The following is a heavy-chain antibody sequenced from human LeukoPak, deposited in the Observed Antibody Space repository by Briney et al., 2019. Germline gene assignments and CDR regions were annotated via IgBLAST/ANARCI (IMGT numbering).Heavy chain of an antibody. CDR3: ARVFRYCSGGRCYSGVEY. D-gene: IGHD2-15*01. Sequence: PSQTLSLTCTVSGGSISSGSYYWSWIRQPAGKGLEWIGRIYTSGSTNYNPSLKRRVTISVDTSKNQCSLKLSSVTAADTAVYYCARVFRYCSGGRCYSGVEYWGQGTLVTVSS. CDR2: IYTSGST. V-gene: IGHV4-61*02. CDR1: GGSISSGSYY. J-gene: IGHJ4*02.